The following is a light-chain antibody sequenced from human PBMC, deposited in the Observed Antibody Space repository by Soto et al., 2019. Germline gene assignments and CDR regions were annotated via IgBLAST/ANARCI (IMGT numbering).Light chain of an antibody. V-gene: IGKV3-15*01. CDR2: GAS. Sequence: EIVMTQSPATLSVSPGDRATLSCRAGQSVSSNLAWYQQKPGQAPRLLIYGASTRATGIPARFSGSGSGTEFTLTISSLQSEDFAVYYCQRYNAWPLNFGQGTRLDIK. CDR1: QSVSSN. CDR3: QRYNAWPLN. J-gene: IGKJ5*01.